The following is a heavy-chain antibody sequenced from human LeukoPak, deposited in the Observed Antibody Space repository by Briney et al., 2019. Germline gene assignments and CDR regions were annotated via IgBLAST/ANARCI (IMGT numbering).Heavy chain of an antibody. Sequence: GGSLRLSCAASGFTFSGSAMHWVRQASGKGLEWVGRIRSKANSYATAYAASAKGRFTISRDDSKNTAYLQMNSLKTEDTAVYYCTKGSYYTWATGYWGQGTLVTVSS. V-gene: IGHV3-73*01. CDR3: TKGSYYTWATGY. CDR1: GFTFSGSA. D-gene: IGHD1-26*01. CDR2: IRSKANSYAT. J-gene: IGHJ4*02.